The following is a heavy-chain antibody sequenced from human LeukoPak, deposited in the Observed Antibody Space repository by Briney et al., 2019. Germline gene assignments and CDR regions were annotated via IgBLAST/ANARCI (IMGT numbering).Heavy chain of an antibody. V-gene: IGHV4-59*01. J-gene: IGHJ5*02. CDR2: IYYSGST. D-gene: IGHD5-18*01. CDR1: GGSISSYY. CDR3: ARDMVLGGYSYGSNWFDP. Sequence: SETLSLTCTVSGGSISSYYWSWIRQPPGKGLEWIGYIYYSGSTNYNPSLKSRVTISVDTSKNQFSLKLSSVTAADTAVYYCARDMVLGGYSYGSNWFDPWGQGTLVAVSS.